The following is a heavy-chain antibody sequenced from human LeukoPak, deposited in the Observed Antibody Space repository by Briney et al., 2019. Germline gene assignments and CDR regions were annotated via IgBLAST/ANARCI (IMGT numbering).Heavy chain of an antibody. CDR2: ISNSGGST. CDR3: AKHIVVVTTILDF. Sequence: PGGSLRLSCAASGFTFNNYAMTWVRQAPGKGLGWVSTISNSGGSTYYADSVKGRFTISRDNSKNTLYLQMNSLRVEDTAVYSCAKHIVVVTTILDFWGQGTLVTVSS. CDR1: GFTFNNYA. V-gene: IGHV3-23*01. J-gene: IGHJ4*02. D-gene: IGHD2-21*02.